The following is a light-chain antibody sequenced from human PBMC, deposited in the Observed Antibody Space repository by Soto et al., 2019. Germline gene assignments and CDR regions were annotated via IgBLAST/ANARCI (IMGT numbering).Light chain of an antibody. J-gene: IGLJ1*01. Sequence: QSVLTQSPSASGTPGQRVTISCSGSNSNIGSNTVNWYQQLPGTAPKLLIYYDNLRPSGVPDRISGSKSGTSASLAISGLQSDDEADYCCAAWDDSLNGRVFGTGTKVTVL. CDR1: NSNIGSNT. CDR2: YDN. CDR3: AAWDDSLNGRV. V-gene: IGLV1-44*01.